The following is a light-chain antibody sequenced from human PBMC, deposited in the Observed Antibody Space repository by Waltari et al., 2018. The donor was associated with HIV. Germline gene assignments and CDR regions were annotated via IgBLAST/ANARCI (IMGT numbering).Light chain of an antibody. CDR3: SSYTSSSTYV. J-gene: IGLJ1*01. CDR2: DVS. CDR1: SGDVGGYNY. Sequence: QSALTQPASVSGSPGQSITISCTGTSGDVGGYNYVSWYQQHPGKAPKLMIYDVSNRPSGVSNLFSGSKSGNTASLTISGLQAEDEADYYCSSYTSSSTYVVGTGTKVTVL. V-gene: IGLV2-14*01.